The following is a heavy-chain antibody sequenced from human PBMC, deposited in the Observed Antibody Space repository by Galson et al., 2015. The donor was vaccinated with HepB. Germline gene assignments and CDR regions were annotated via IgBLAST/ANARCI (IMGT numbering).Heavy chain of an antibody. CDR2: INPNSGGT. V-gene: IGHV1-2*02. CDR3: ARALWQQLVYFDY. J-gene: IGHJ4*02. CDR1: GYTFTGYY. Sequence: SVKVSCKASGYTFTGYYMHWVRQAPGQGLEWMGWINPNSGGTSYAQKFQGRVTMTRDTSISTAYMELSRLRSDDTAVYYCARALWQQLVYFDYWGQGTLVTVSS. D-gene: IGHD6-13*01.